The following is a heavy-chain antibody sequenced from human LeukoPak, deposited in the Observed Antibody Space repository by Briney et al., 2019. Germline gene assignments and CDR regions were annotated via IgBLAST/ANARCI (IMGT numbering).Heavy chain of an antibody. J-gene: IGHJ4*02. Sequence: SVKVSCKASGGTFSSYAISWGRQAPGQGVEWRGGIIPILGTANYAQKFQGRATIPADESTSTAYMELSSLRSEDTAVYYCATGPGYSYGQSGYGPFDYWGQGTLVTVSS. V-gene: IGHV1-69*13. D-gene: IGHD5-18*01. CDR2: IIPILGTA. CDR3: ATGPGYSYGQSGYGPFDY. CDR1: GGTFSSYA.